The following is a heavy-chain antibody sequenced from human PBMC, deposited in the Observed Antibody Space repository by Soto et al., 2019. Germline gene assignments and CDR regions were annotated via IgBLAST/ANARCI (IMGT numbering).Heavy chain of an antibody. D-gene: IGHD5-12*01. Sequence: QLQLQESGPGLVKPSETLSLTCTVSGDSISSTSYFWGWIRQPPGKGLEWIGSINYGANTYNTYYNPSLKSRVTISADTSKSQFPLRLSSVTAADTAVYYCECRPRWSGYDRTPFDYWGQGTLVTVSS. CDR2: INYGANTYNT. V-gene: IGHV4-39*01. CDR3: ECRPRWSGYDRTPFDY. CDR1: GDSISSTSYF. J-gene: IGHJ4*02.